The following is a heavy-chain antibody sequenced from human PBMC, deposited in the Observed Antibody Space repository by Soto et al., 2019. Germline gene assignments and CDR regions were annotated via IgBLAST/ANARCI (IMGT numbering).Heavy chain of an antibody. Sequence: ETLSLTCTVSGGSISSNYWTWIRQPPGKGLEWIGYVYNSGSTNYNPSLKSRVTISEDTSKSQFSLKVNSMTAADTAVYYCARYRREAVAGYTLDNWGQGILVTVSS. J-gene: IGHJ4*02. CDR3: ARYRREAVAGYTLDN. CDR1: GGSISSNY. CDR2: VYNSGST. V-gene: IGHV4-59*01. D-gene: IGHD6-13*01.